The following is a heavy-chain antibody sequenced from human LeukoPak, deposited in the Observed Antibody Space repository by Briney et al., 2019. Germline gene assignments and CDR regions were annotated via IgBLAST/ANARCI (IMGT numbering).Heavy chain of an antibody. V-gene: IGHV1-2*02. J-gene: IGHJ4*02. CDR1: GYTFTGYY. Sequence: ASVKVSCKASGYTFTGYYMHWVRQAPGQGLEWMGWINPNSGGTNYAQKFQGRVTMTRDTSISTAYMELSRLRSDDTAVYYCAREREEMATLNYWDQGTLVTVSS. D-gene: IGHD5-24*01. CDR2: INPNSGGT. CDR3: AREREEMATLNY.